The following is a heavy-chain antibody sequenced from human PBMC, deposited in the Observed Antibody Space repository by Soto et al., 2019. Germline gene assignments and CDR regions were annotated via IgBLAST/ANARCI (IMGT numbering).Heavy chain of an antibody. CDR3: ARGVATVVTSYFDY. Sequence: QVQLQQWGAGLLKPSETLSLPCADSGGSFSGYYWSWISKPPGKGLKWIGEINHRGSTNYNPSLKSRVTISVDTSKNQFSLKLSSVTAADTAVYYCARGVATVVTSYFDYWGQGTLVTVSS. D-gene: IGHD5-12*01. CDR1: GGSFSGYY. V-gene: IGHV4-34*01. CDR2: INHRGST. J-gene: IGHJ4*02.